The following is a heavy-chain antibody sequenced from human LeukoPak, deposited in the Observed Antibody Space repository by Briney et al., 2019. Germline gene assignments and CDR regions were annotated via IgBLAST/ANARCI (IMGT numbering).Heavy chain of an antibody. J-gene: IGHJ4*02. CDR1: GFTFSDSW. V-gene: IGHV3-23*01. CDR2: ISGSGGST. D-gene: IGHD3-22*01. CDR3: AKDLPPSYYYDSSGAIDY. Sequence: GGSLRLSCAASGFTFSDSWMHWVRQVPGKGLEWVSVISGSGGSTSYADSVKGRFTISRDNSKNTLYLQMNSLRAEDTAVYYCAKDLPPSYYYDSSGAIDYWGQGTLVTVSS.